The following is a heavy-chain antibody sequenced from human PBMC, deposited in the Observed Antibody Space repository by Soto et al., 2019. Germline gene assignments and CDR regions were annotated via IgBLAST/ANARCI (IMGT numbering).Heavy chain of an antibody. V-gene: IGHV3-30*18. Sequence: QVQLVETGGGVVQPGRSLRLSCAASGFTFNNYGMHWARQAPGKGLEWVAAISNDGSDKYYADSVKGRLSTSRDNSKNTVFLQMSSLRAEDTAVYYCAKDQARAASHGIDWGQGTRVTVSS. J-gene: IGHJ3*01. CDR2: ISNDGSDK. CDR3: AKDQARAASHGID. D-gene: IGHD6-13*01. CDR1: GFTFNNYG.